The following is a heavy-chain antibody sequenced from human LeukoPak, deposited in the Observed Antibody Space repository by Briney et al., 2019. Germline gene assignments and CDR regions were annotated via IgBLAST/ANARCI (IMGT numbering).Heavy chain of an antibody. J-gene: IGHJ5*02. D-gene: IGHD5-18*01. CDR2: INHSGST. CDR3: ARKTAMISYNWFDP. Sequence: PSETLSLTCAVYGGSFSGYYWSWIRQPPGKGLEWIGEINHSGSTNYNPSLKSRVTISVDTSKNQFSLKLSSVTAADTAVYYCARKTAMISYNWFDPWGQGTLVTVSS. V-gene: IGHV4-34*01. CDR1: GGSFSGYY.